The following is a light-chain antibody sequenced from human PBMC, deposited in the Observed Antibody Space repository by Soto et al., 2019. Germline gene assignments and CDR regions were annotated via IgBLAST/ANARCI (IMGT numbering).Light chain of an antibody. V-gene: IGLV1-40*01. CDR3: QSFDISVGGPI. CDR2: HNN. J-gene: IGLJ2*01. Sequence: QSVLTQPPSVSGAHGQRVTISCTGNSSNIGASYDVHWCQHLPGRASKLLIYHNNIRPSGVPDRFSGSKSGTSASLAITGLQAEDEADYFCQSFDISVGGPIFGGGTKVTVL. CDR1: SSNIGASYD.